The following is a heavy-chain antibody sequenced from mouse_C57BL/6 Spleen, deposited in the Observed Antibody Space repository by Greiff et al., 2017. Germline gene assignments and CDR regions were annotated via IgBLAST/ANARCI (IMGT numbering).Heavy chain of an antibody. CDR3: ARPITTVVATDAMDY. D-gene: IGHD1-1*01. V-gene: IGHV5-17*01. Sequence: EVKLVESGGGLVKPGGSLKLSCAASGFTFSDYGMHWVRQAPEKGLEWVAYISSGSSTIYYADTVKGRFTISRDNAKNTLFLRMTSLRSEDTAMYYCARPITTVVATDAMDYWGQGTSVTVSS. J-gene: IGHJ4*01. CDR1: GFTFSDYG. CDR2: ISSGSSTI.